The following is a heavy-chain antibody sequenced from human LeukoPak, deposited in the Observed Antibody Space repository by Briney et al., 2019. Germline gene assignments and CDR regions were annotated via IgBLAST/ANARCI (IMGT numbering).Heavy chain of an antibody. CDR1: GFTFSSYA. CDR2: ISGSGGST. Sequence: PGGSLRLSCAASGFTFSSYAMSWVRQAPGKGLEWVSAISGSGGSTYYADSVKGRYTISRDNAKNSLYLQMNSLRAEDTAVYYCARALVVISSGGDYWGQGTLVTVSS. J-gene: IGHJ4*02. CDR3: ARALVVISSGGDY. V-gene: IGHV3-23*01. D-gene: IGHD3-22*01.